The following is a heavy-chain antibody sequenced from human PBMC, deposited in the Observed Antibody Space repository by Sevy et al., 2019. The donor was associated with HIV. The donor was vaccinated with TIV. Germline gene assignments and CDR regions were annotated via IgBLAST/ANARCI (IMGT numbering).Heavy chain of an antibody. Sequence: GESLKISCAASGFTFSSYEMSWVRQAPGKGLEWVSYISSSGSLIYYADSVKGRFTISRDNAKNSLYLQMNSLRAEDTAVYYCAGGVVIGTTFDYWGQGTLVTVSS. J-gene: IGHJ4*02. D-gene: IGHD3-22*01. CDR3: AGGVVIGTTFDY. CDR2: ISSSGSLI. CDR1: GFTFSSYE. V-gene: IGHV3-48*03.